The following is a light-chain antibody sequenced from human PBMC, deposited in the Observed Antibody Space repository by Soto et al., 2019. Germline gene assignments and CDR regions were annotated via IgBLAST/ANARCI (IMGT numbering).Light chain of an antibody. CDR1: QTVSSSH. CDR2: GAS. CDR3: QHYGSSPRT. J-gene: IGKJ4*01. V-gene: IGKV3-20*01. Sequence: EIVLTQSPGTLSLSPGERATLSCRASQTVSSSHLAWYQQKPGQAPNLLIYGASSRATGIPARFSGSGSGTDFTLTISRLEPEDFAVYYCQHYGSSPRTCGGGTKVEIK.